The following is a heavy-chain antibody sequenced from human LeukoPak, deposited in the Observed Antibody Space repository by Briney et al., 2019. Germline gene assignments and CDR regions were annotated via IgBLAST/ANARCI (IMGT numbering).Heavy chain of an antibody. CDR2: INHSGST. CDR3: ARGVAAAGP. CDR1: GGSFSGYY. D-gene: IGHD6-13*01. J-gene: IGHJ5*02. Sequence: SETLSLTCAVYGGSFSGYYWSWIRQPPGKGLEWIGEINHSGSTNYNPSLKSRVTISVDTSKNQLSLKLSSVTAADTAVYYCARGVAAAGPWGQGTLVTVSS. V-gene: IGHV4-34*01.